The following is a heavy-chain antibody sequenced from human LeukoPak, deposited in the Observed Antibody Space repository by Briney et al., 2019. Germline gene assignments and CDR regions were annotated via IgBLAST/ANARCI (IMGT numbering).Heavy chain of an antibody. V-gene: IGHV4-34*01. CDR1: GGSFSGYY. Sequence: PSETLSLTCAVYGGSFSGYYWSWIRQPPGKGLEWIGEINHSGSTNYNPSLKSRVTISVDTSKNQFSLKLSSVTAADTAVYYCARGGQQLVYFDYWGQGTLVTVSS. J-gene: IGHJ4*02. CDR2: INHSGST. CDR3: ARGGQQLVYFDY. D-gene: IGHD6-13*01.